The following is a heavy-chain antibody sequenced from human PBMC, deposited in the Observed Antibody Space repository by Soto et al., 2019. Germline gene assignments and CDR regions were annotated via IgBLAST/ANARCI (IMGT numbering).Heavy chain of an antibody. CDR1: GGTFSDYA. D-gene: IGHD2-15*01. CDR2: LIPMFSSS. Sequence: QVQLVQSGAEVKKPGSSVKVSCTASGGTFSDYAFSWVRQAPGQGLEWMGGLIPMFSSSSFAQKFQCRLTITADDSTSTAYMSLSSLGSADTAMYYCAKDIVSHQHLFVFDLWGPGTLVTVSS. V-gene: IGHV1-69*01. CDR3: AKDIVSHQHLFVFDL. J-gene: IGHJ4*02.